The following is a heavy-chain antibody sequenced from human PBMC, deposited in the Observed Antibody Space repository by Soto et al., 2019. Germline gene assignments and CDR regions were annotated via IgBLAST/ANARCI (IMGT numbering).Heavy chain of an antibody. J-gene: IGHJ4*02. V-gene: IGHV3-33*01. CDR2: IWDDGSNK. CDR3: ARDPSLDY. CDR1: GFTFINFG. Sequence: GGSLRLSCAASGFTFINFGMHWVRQAPGKGLEWVAVIWDDGSNKYYADSVKGRFTISRDNSKNTLFLQMNSLRAEDTAAYYCARDPSLDYWGQETPVTVSS.